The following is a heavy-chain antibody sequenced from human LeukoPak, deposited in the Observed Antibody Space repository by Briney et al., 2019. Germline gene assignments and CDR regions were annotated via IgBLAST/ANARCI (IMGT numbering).Heavy chain of an antibody. V-gene: IGHV3-21*01. CDR1: GFTFSSYS. CDR3: ARDPRRDDY. J-gene: IGHJ4*02. CDR2: IISSSSYL. Sequence: GGSLRLSCAASGFTFSSYSMNWVRQAPGKGLEWVSSIISSSSYLYYADSVKGRFTISRDNAKNSLYLQMNSLRAEDTAVYYCARDPRRDDYWGQGTLVTVSS.